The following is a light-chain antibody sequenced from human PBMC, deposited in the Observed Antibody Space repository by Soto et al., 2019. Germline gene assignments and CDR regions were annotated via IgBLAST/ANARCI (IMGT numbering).Light chain of an antibody. CDR3: SSYAGSNNVI. CDR2: ELT. CDR1: SSDIGGYDY. Sequence: QSALTQPPSASGSPGQSVTISCTGTSSDIGGYDYVSWFQHHPGRAPKLMIYELTTRPSGVPDRFSGSRSGNTASLTVSGLQAEDEADYYCSSYAGSNNVIFGGGTKLTVL. V-gene: IGLV2-8*01. J-gene: IGLJ2*01.